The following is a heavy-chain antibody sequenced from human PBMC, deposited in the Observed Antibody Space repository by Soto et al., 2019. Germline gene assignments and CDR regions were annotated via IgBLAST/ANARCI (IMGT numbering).Heavy chain of an antibody. J-gene: IGHJ4*02. D-gene: IGHD6-19*01. CDR2: ISSTGSSE. CDR3: AKPSGGWYYFDY. V-gene: IGHV3-30*18. Sequence: QVQLVESGGGVVQPGRSLRLSCATSGFTFSSHGMHWVRQAPGKGLEWVALISSTGSSEYYADSVKGRFTISRDNSKNDLYLKMHSLRPEDTDVYYCAKPSGGWYYFDYWGQGTLVTVSS. CDR1: GFTFSSHG.